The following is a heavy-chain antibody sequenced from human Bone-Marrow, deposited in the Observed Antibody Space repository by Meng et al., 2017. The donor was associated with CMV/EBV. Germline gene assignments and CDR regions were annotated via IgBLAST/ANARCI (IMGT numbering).Heavy chain of an antibody. CDR3: ARGNYDSSGYSKLNWFDP. CDR1: GGSISSGGYY. D-gene: IGHD3-22*01. Sequence: LRLSCTVSGGSISSGGYYWSWIRQHPGKGLEWIGYTYYSGSTYYNPSLKSRVTISVDTSKNQFSLKLSSVTAADTAVYYCARGNYDSSGYSKLNWFDPWGQGTLVTVSS. J-gene: IGHJ5*02. CDR2: TYYSGST. V-gene: IGHV4-31*02.